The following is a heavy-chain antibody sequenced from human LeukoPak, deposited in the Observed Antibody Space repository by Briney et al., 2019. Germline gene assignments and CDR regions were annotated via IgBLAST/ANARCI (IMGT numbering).Heavy chain of an antibody. CDR2: INPNNGAT. D-gene: IGHD1-26*01. V-gene: IGHV1-2*06. CDR3: TRESGSYHGNDY. Sequence: AASVTVSCKASGYTFTGYYMHWVRQAPGQGLEWMGRINPNNGATNYAQKLQGRVTITGDTSISTAYMELSSLRSDDTAVYYCTRESGSYHGNDYWGQGTLVTVSS. CDR1: GYTFTGYY. J-gene: IGHJ4*02.